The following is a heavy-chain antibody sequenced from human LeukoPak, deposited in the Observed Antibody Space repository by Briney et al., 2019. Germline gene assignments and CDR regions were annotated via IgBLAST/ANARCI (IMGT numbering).Heavy chain of an antibody. CDR2: IYYSGST. CDR3: ARCPDYGVEYWYFDL. Sequence: SETLSLTCTVPGGSISSYYWSWIRQPPGKGLEWIGYIYYSGSTNYNPSLKSRVTISVDTSKNQFSLKLSSVTAADTAVYYCARCPDYGVEYWYFDLWAVAPWSLSPQ. J-gene: IGHJ2*01. V-gene: IGHV4-59*01. CDR1: GGSISSYY. D-gene: IGHD4-17*01.